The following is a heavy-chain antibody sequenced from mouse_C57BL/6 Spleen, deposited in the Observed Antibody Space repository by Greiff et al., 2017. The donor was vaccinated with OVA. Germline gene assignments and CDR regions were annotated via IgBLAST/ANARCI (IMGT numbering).Heavy chain of an antibody. V-gene: IGHV1-15*01. D-gene: IGHD2-4*01. CDR1: GYTFTDYE. Sequence: QVQLQQSGAELVRPRASVTLSCKASGYTFTDYEMHWVKQTPVHGLEWIGAIDPETGGTAYNQKFKGKAILTADKSSSTAYMELRSLTSEDSAVYYCTRRGDYPMDYWGQGTSVTVSS. CDR2: IDPETGGT. J-gene: IGHJ4*01. CDR3: TRRGDYPMDY.